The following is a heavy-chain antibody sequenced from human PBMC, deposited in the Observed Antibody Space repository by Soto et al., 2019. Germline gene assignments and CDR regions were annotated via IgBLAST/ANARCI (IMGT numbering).Heavy chain of an antibody. V-gene: IGHV3-30*18. D-gene: IGHD1-26*01. CDR1: GFTFSSYG. CDR3: AKDGIVSYYYGMDV. Sequence: LRLSCAASGFTFSSYGMHWVRQAPGKGLEWVAVISYDGSNKYYADSVKGRFTISRDNSKNTLYLQMNSLRAEDTAVYYCAKDGIVSYYYGMDVWGQGTTVTVSS. J-gene: IGHJ6*02. CDR2: ISYDGSNK.